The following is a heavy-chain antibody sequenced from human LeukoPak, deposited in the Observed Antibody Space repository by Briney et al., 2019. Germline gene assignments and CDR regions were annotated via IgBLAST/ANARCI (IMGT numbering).Heavy chain of an antibody. D-gene: IGHD1-26*01. CDR1: GFTVSSNY. CDR2: IYSGGST. CDR3: ARDGSWASFDY. Sequence: GGSLRLSCAASGFTVSSNYMSWVRQAPGKGLEWGSVIYSGGSTYYADSVKGRFTISRDNSKNTLYLQMNSLRAEDTAVYYCARDGSWASFDYWGQGTLFTVSS. V-gene: IGHV3-66*01. J-gene: IGHJ4*02.